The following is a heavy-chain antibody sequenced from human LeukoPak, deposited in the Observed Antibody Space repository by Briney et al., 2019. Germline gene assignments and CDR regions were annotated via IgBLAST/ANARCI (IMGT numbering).Heavy chain of an antibody. D-gene: IGHD3-22*01. CDR1: GFTFSSYS. V-gene: IGHV3-21*01. CDR3: VRGSLPKYYYDSSGYPDY. Sequence: GGSLRLSCAASGFTFSSYSMNWVRQAPGKGLEWVSSISSSSSYIYYADSVKGRFTISRDNAKNSLYLQMNSLRAEDTAVYYCVRGSLPKYYYDSSGYPDYWGQGTLVTVSS. CDR2: ISSSSSYI. J-gene: IGHJ4*02.